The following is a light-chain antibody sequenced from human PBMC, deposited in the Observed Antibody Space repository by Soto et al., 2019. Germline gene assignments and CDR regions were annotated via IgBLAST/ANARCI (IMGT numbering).Light chain of an antibody. CDR3: QQYGSSPKA. Sequence: DIVLTQSPGTLSLSPGERATLSCRASQSVSSSYLAWYQQKPGQAPRLLIYGASSRATGIPDRFSGSGSGTDFTLTISRLEPEDFALYYCQQYGSSPKAFGQGTRLEMK. CDR1: QSVSSSY. V-gene: IGKV3-20*01. J-gene: IGKJ5*01. CDR2: GAS.